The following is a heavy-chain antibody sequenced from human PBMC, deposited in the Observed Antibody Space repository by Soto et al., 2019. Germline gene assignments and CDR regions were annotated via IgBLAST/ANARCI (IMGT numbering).Heavy chain of an antibody. Sequence: EVQLVESGGGLVQPGGSLRLSCAGSGFTFSDYYIDWVRQAPGKGLEWVGRSRDKGNSYSTDYAASVKGRFTVSRDASKNPLYLQMNSLKTEDTALYYCTRSIPGTTSSDYWGQGTLVTVSS. CDR3: TRSIPGTTSSDY. J-gene: IGHJ4*02. D-gene: IGHD1-7*01. V-gene: IGHV3-72*01. CDR1: GFTFSDYY. CDR2: SRDKGNSYST.